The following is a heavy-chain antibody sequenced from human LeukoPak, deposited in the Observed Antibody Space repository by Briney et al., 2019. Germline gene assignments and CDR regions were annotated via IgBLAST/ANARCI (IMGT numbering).Heavy chain of an antibody. D-gene: IGHD2-21*02. Sequence: PGGSLRLSCAASGFTVSSNYINWVRQAPGKGLEWVSVIYAGGSTNYADSVKGRFTISRDNSENTVYLQMNSLRAEDTAVYFCAREVTTVWYGLDVWGQGTTVTASS. CDR1: GFTVSSNY. CDR2: IYAGGST. V-gene: IGHV3-53*01. J-gene: IGHJ6*02. CDR3: AREVTTVWYGLDV.